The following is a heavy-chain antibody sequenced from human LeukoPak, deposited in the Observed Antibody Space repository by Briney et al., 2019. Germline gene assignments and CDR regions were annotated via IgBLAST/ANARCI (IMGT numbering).Heavy chain of an antibody. Sequence: ASVKVSCKASGYTFTGYYMHWVRQAPGQGLEWMGWINPNSGGTNYAQKFQGRVTMTRDTSISAAYMELSRLRSDDSAVYYCARLNYYDSSGDYWGQGTLVTVSS. CDR2: INPNSGGT. D-gene: IGHD3-22*01. CDR1: GYTFTGYY. J-gene: IGHJ4*02. V-gene: IGHV1-2*02. CDR3: ARLNYYDSSGDY.